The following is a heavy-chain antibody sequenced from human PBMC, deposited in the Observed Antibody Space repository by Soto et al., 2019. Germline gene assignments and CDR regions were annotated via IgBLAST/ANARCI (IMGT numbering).Heavy chain of an antibody. J-gene: IGHJ6*03. CDR1: GGSFSGYQ. Sequence: QVQLQQWGAGLLKPSETLSLTCAVYGGSFSGYQWTWIRQPPGKGLEWMGEINESGNITYNPSLKSRVTILVDTAKKQISLRLSSVTAADTAVYYWARGLSLCFGALSRRGGYESYMDVWGTGTSVTVSS. D-gene: IGHD3-10*01. CDR2: INESGNI. V-gene: IGHV4-34*01. CDR3: ARGLSLCFGALSRRGGYESYMDV.